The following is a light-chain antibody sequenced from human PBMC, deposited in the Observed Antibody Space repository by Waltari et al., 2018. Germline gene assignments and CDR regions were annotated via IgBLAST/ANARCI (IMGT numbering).Light chain of an antibody. CDR1: SIDVGSYNL. Sequence: QSALTQPASVSGSPGQSIPLSCTGASIDVGSYNLFSWYQQHPDTAPNLMIYEDNKRPSGGSTRFSGSKSGNTASLTIVGLQAEDEADYYCCSYAGSGTTWVFGGGTKLTVL. CDR2: EDN. J-gene: IGLJ3*02. V-gene: IGLV2-23*01. CDR3: CSYAGSGTTWV.